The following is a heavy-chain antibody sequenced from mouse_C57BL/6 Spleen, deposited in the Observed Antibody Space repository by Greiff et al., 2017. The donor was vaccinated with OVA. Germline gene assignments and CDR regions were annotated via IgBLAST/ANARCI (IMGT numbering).Heavy chain of an antibody. Sequence: QVQLQQPGAELVKPGASVKLSCKASGYTFTSYWMQWVKQRPGQGLEWIGEIDPSDSYTNYNQKFKGKATLTVDTSSSTAYMQLSSLTSEDSAVYYCARKGDYYGSSPWCAYWGQGTLVTVSA. J-gene: IGHJ3*01. V-gene: IGHV1-50*01. CDR2: IDPSDSYT. D-gene: IGHD1-1*01. CDR1: GYTFTSYW. CDR3: ARKGDYYGSSPWCAY.